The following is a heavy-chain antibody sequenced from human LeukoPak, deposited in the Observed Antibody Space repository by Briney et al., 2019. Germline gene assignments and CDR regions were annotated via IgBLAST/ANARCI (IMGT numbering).Heavy chain of an antibody. CDR3: ARLGGYDLPDY. D-gene: IGHD5-12*01. CDR1: GGSISSYY. J-gene: IGHJ4*02. V-gene: IGHV4-59*08. CDR2: IYYSGST. Sequence: SETLSLTCTVSGGSISSYYWSWIRQPPGKGLEWIGYIYYSGSTNYNPFLKSRVTISVDTPKNQFSLKLSSVTAADTAVYYCARLGGYDLPDYWGQGTLVTVSS.